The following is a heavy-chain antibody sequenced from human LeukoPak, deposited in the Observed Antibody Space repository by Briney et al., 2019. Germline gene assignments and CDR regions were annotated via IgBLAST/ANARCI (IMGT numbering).Heavy chain of an antibody. CDR3: AKKRPGDTLASFDY. CDR1: GFTFNRYS. D-gene: IGHD2-2*02. Sequence: GGSLRLSCAASGFTFNRYSMNWVSQAPGKRLEWVSSISSSSNYIYYADSVKGRFTISRDNAKNSLYLQMNSLRAEDTAVYYCAKKRPGDTLASFDYWGQGTLVTVSS. V-gene: IGHV3-21*04. J-gene: IGHJ4*02. CDR2: ISSSSNYI.